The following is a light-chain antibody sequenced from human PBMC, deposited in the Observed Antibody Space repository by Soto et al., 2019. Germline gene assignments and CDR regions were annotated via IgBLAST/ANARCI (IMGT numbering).Light chain of an antibody. CDR3: QQYYSTPWT. V-gene: IGKV4-1*01. Sequence: DIVMTQSPDSLAVSLGERATINCKSSQSIFYSSNNKNYLTWYQQKPGQPPKLLIYWASTRESGVPDRFSGGGSGTDFTRTISSLQAEDVAVYYCQQYYSTPWTFGQGTKVDIK. J-gene: IGKJ1*01. CDR2: WAS. CDR1: QSIFYSSNNKNY.